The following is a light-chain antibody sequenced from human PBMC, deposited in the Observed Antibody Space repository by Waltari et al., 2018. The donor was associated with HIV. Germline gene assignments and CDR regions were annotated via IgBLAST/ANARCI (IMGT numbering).Light chain of an antibody. Sequence: QSALTQPPSASGSLGQSVTISCTGSSSDVGRYDYVSWYQQHPGKAPRLLIFEVNKRPAGVPERFAGSKSGNTASRTVSGLQAEDEAEYSCSSYAGINPVIFGGGTTLTVL. J-gene: IGLJ2*01. CDR2: EVN. CDR1: SSDVGRYDY. V-gene: IGLV2-8*01. CDR3: SSYAGINPVI.